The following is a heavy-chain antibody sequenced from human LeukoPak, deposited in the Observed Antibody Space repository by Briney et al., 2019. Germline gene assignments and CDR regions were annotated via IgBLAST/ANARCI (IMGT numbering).Heavy chain of an antibody. CDR2: IYSSGST. J-gene: IGHJ4*02. CDR3: ARGGKATVVTM. D-gene: IGHD4-23*01. V-gene: IGHV4-4*07. Sequence: SETLSPTCTVSGGSINSYYWSWIRQPAGKGLEWIGRIYSSGSTNYNPSLKSRVSISVDTSKNQFSLKLTSVTAADTAVYYCARGGKATVVTMWGQGILVTVSS. CDR1: GGSINSYY.